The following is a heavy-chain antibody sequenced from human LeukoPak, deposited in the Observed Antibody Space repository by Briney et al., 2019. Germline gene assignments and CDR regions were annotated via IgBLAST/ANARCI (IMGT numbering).Heavy chain of an antibody. Sequence: SETLSLTCTVPGGSISSYYWSWIRQPPGKGLEWIGYIYYSGSTNYNPSLKSRVTISVDTSKNQFSLKLSSVTAADTAVYYCARRALYYFDYWGQGTLVTVSS. CDR1: GGSISSYY. CDR2: IYYSGST. CDR3: ARRALYYFDY. V-gene: IGHV4-59*08. J-gene: IGHJ4*02. D-gene: IGHD1-26*01.